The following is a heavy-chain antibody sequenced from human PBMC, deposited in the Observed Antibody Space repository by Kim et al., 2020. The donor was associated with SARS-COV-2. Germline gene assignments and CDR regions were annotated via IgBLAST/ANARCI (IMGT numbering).Heavy chain of an antibody. D-gene: IGHD3-22*01. CDR2: ISGSGGST. Sequence: GGSLRLSCAASGFTFSSYAMSWVRQAPGKGLEWVSAISGSGGSTYYADSVKGRFTISRDNSKNTLYLQMNSLRAEDTAVYYCAKDHLASSGYYGDFQHWGQCTLVTVSS. J-gene: IGHJ1*01. V-gene: IGHV3-23*01. CDR1: GFTFSSYA. CDR3: AKDHLASSGYYGDFQH.